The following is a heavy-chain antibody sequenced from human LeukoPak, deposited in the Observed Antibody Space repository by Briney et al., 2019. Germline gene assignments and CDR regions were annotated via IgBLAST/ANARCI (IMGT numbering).Heavy chain of an antibody. D-gene: IGHD1-26*01. V-gene: IGHV4-39*07. CDR2: IYYSGST. J-gene: IGHJ4*02. CDR1: GGSISSSSYY. Sequence: SETLSLTCTVSGGSISSSSYYWGWIRQPPGKGLEWIGSIYYSGSTYYNPSLKSRVTISVDTSKNQFSLKLSSVTAADTAVYYCARAGREGATRYEPHRPFDYWGQGTLVTVSS. CDR3: ARAGREGATRYEPHRPFDY.